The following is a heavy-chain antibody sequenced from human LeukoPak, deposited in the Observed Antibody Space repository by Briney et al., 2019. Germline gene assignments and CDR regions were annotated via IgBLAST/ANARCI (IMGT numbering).Heavy chain of an antibody. CDR2: ITIDGATT. D-gene: IGHD1-26*01. Sequence: GGSLRLSCAASGFTFSGYWMHWVRQAPGKGVECVSRITIDGATTNYADSVKGRFTISRDNAKNTLHLQMNSLRADDTAVYYCVRGAVGTGVWFDPWGQGTLVTVSS. CDR1: GFTFSGYW. J-gene: IGHJ5*02. CDR3: VRGAVGTGVWFDP. V-gene: IGHV3-74*01.